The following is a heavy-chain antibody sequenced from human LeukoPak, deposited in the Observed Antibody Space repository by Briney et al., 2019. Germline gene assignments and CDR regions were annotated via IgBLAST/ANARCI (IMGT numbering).Heavy chain of an antibody. CDR3: VKRDDSDANTRLPKYNWFDP. CDR2: IRYDGNNK. Sequence: GGSLRLSCAASRFTFSSYAMHWVRQAPGKGLEWVAYIRYDGNNKKYADSVQGRFTVSRDNSKDTLYLQMNSLGAEDTAVYYCVKRDDSDANTRLPKYNWFDPWGQGTLVTVSS. CDR1: RFTFSSYA. J-gene: IGHJ5*02. D-gene: IGHD4/OR15-4a*01. V-gene: IGHV3-30*02.